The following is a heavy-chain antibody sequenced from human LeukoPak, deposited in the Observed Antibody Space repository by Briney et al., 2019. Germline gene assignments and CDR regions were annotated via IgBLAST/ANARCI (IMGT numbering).Heavy chain of an antibody. D-gene: IGHD3-22*01. CDR2: IYSNNIT. CDR3: AKGITVMMVAPGY. Sequence: GGSLRLSCAASGFIVSSNYMTWVRQAPGKGLEWVSVIYSNNITFYADSVKGRFTISRDTSKNTLYLQMNSLRAEDTAVYYCAKGITVMMVAPGYWGQGTLVTVSS. CDR1: GFIVSSNY. V-gene: IGHV3-53*01. J-gene: IGHJ4*02.